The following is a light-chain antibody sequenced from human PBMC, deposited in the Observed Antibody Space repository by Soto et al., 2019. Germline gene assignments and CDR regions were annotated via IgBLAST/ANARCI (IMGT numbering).Light chain of an antibody. CDR2: DVS. CDR1: SSDVGGYDY. CDR3: SSYAGSNTFVV. J-gene: IGLJ2*01. V-gene: IGLV2-11*01. Sequence: QSALTQPRSVSGSPGQSVTISCTGTSSDVGGYDYVSWYQQDPGKAPKVLIYDVSERPSGVPDRFSGSKSDNTASLTISGLQAEDEADYYCSSYAGSNTFVVFGGGTKLTVL.